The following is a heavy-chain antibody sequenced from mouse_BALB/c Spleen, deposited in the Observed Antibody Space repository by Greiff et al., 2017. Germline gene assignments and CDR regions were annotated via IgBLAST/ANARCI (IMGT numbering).Heavy chain of an antibody. CDR2: ISYDGSN. CDR3: ARDNGYYVGMDY. J-gene: IGHJ4*01. CDR1: GYSITSGYY. V-gene: IGHV3-6*02. Sequence: VQLQQSGPGLVKPSQSLSLTCSVTGYSITSGYYWNWIRQFPGNKLEWMGYISYDGSNNYNPSLKNRISITRDTSKNQFFLKLNSVTTEDTATYYCARDNGYYVGMDYWGQGTSVTVSS. D-gene: IGHD2-3*01.